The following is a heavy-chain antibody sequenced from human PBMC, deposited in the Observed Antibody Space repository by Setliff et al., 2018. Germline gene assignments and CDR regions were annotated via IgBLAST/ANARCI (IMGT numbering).Heavy chain of an antibody. V-gene: IGHV4-31*03. D-gene: IGHD2-15*01. CDR1: GGSMIGGHYY. Sequence: SETLSLTCTVSGGSMIGGHYYWSWIRQLPGKGLEWIAYIYYSGNTYYNPSLKSRVTISVDTSKNQFSLKINSVTAADTAVYYCARGHCSSGECPNYFDPWGQGTLVTVSS. J-gene: IGHJ5*02. CDR2: IYYSGNT. CDR3: ARGHCSSGECPNYFDP.